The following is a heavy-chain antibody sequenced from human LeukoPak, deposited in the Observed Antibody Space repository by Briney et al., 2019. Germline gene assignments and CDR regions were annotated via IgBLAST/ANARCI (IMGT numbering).Heavy chain of an antibody. CDR1: GFIFTNYF. CDR3: ARHYGP. Sequence: GSLRLSCAASGFIFTNYFMSWVRQAPGKGLEWIGSIYYSGSTYYNPSLKSRVTISVDTSKNQFSLKLNSVTATDTAVYYCARHYGPWGQGTLVTVSS. D-gene: IGHD3-10*01. CDR2: IYYSGST. J-gene: IGHJ4*02. V-gene: IGHV4-39*01.